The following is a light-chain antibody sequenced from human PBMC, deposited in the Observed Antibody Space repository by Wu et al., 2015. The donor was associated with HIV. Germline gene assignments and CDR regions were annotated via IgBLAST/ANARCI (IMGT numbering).Light chain of an antibody. CDR2: GAS. J-gene: IGKJ2*01. Sequence: DIVLTQSPGTLSLSPGERATLSCRAGQTVASDYLAWYQQRPGQSPKLLIYGASSRATGIPDRFSGSGSGTDFTLTIRRPEPEDIAVYYCQQYGSSPYTFGQGTKLEI. CDR3: QQYGSSPYT. V-gene: IGKV3-20*01. CDR1: QTVASDY.